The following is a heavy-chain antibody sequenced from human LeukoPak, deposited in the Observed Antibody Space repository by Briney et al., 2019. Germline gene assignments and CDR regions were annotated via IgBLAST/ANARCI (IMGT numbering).Heavy chain of an antibody. D-gene: IGHD3-3*02. CDR1: GYTFTSYY. V-gene: IGHV1-69*13. CDR2: IIPIFGTA. CDR3: ARNSPHFWSGYPKADAFDI. Sequence: SVKVSCKASGYTFTSYYMHWVRQAPGQGLEWMGGIIPIFGTANYAQKFQGRVTITADESTSTAYMELSSLRSEDTAVYYCARNSPHFWSGYPKADAFDIWGQGTMVTVSS. J-gene: IGHJ3*02.